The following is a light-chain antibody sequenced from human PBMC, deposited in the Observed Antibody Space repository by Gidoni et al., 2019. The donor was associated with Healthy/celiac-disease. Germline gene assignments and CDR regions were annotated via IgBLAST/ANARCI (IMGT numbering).Light chain of an antibody. CDR3: QQFNSYVLT. CDR1: QGISSA. CDR2: DAT. Sequence: AIQLSQSPSSLSASVEDRVTLTCRASQGISSALAWYQQKPGKAPKLLIYDATSLESGIPSRFSGSGSGTDFTLTISSLQPEDFATYYCQQFNSYVLTFGQGTKVEIK. J-gene: IGKJ1*01. V-gene: IGKV1-13*02.